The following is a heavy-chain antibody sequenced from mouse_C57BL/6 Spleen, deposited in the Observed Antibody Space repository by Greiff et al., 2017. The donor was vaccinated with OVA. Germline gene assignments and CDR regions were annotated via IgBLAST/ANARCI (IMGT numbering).Heavy chain of an antibody. CDR2: ISSGNSTI. D-gene: IGHD1-1*01. CDR3: ARGGTTVVWYFDV. Sequence: DVMLVESGGGLVKPGGSLKLSCAASGFTFSDYGMHWVRQAPEKGLEWVAYISSGNSTIYYADTVKGRFTISRDNAKNTLFLQMTSLRSEDTAMYYCARGGTTVVWYFDVWGTGTTVTVSS. CDR1: GFTFSDYG. V-gene: IGHV5-17*01. J-gene: IGHJ1*03.